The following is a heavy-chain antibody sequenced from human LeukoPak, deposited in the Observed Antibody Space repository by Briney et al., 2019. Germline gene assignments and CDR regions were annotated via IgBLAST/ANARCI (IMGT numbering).Heavy chain of an antibody. Sequence: GGSLRLSCVASGFPFSSYWMTWVRQASGKGLEWVANIKQDGSKKSYVDSVKGRFTISRDNAKNSLYLQMNSLRAEDTAIYYCTRVGYIDEGIDYWGQGTLVTVSS. CDR2: IKQDGSKK. CDR1: GFPFSSYW. V-gene: IGHV3-7*04. CDR3: TRVGYIDEGIDY. J-gene: IGHJ4*02. D-gene: IGHD5-24*01.